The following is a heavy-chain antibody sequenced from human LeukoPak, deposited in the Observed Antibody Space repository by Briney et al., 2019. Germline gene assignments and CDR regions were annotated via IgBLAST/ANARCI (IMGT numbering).Heavy chain of an antibody. CDR2: IIPILGIA. Sequence: SVKVSCKASGGTFSSYAISWVRQAPGQGLEWMGRIIPILGIANYAQKFQDRVTITADKSTSTACMELSSLRSEDTAVYYCARDRNWNYAFDYWGQGTLVTVSS. CDR3: ARDRNWNYAFDY. CDR1: GGTFSSYA. V-gene: IGHV1-69*04. D-gene: IGHD1-7*01. J-gene: IGHJ4*02.